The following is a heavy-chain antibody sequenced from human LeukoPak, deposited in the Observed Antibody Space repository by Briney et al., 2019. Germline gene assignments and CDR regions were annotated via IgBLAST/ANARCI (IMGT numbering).Heavy chain of an antibody. V-gene: IGHV4-34*01. J-gene: IGHJ3*02. CDR2: INHSGST. CDR3: AREYSQITTDAFDI. D-gene: IGHD5-24*01. Sequence: SETLSLTCTVSGGSISSYYWSWIRQPPGKGLEWIGEINHSGSTNYNPSLKSRVTISVDTSKNQFSLKLSSVTAADTAVYYCAREYSQITTDAFDIWGQGTMVTVSS. CDR1: GGSISSYY.